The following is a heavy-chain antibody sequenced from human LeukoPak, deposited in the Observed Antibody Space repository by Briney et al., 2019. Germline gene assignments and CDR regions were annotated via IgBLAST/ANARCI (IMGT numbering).Heavy chain of an antibody. J-gene: IGHJ4*02. Sequence: PGGSLRLSCAASGFTFSSYGMHWVRQAPGKGLEWVAFIRYDGSNKYYADSVKGRFTISRDNSKNTLYLQMNSLRAEDTAVYYCAKTSQPYCGGDCSHFDYWGQGTLVTVSS. CDR2: IRYDGSNK. CDR1: GFTFSSYG. V-gene: IGHV3-30*02. CDR3: AKTSQPYCGGDCSHFDY. D-gene: IGHD2-21*02.